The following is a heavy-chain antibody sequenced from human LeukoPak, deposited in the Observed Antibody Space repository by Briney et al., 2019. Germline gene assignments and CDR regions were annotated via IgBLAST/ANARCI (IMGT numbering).Heavy chain of an antibody. CDR3: ANWYGGTDN. V-gene: IGHV1-46*01. J-gene: IGHJ4*02. D-gene: IGHD4-23*01. Sequence: ASVKVSCKAPGYNFPSQYMHWVRQAPGQGLEWMGIINLSGGSTSYAQKFQGRVTMTRDTSTSTVYMELSSLRSEDTAVYYCANWYGGTDNWGQGTLVTVSS. CDR1: GYNFPSQY. CDR2: INLSGGST.